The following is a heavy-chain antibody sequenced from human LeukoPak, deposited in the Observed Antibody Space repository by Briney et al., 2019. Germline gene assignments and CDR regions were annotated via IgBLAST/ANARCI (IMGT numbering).Heavy chain of an antibody. CDR1: GGSFSGYY. V-gene: IGHV4-34*01. J-gene: IGHJ6*02. CDR2: INHSGST. CDR3: ARPKHTYYYGMDV. D-gene: IGHD2-21*01. Sequence: LETLSLTCAVYGGSFSGYYWSWIRQPPGKGLEWIGEINHSGSTNYNPSLKSRVTISVDTSKNQFSLKLSSVTAADTAVYYCARPKHTYYYGMDVWGQGTTVTVSS.